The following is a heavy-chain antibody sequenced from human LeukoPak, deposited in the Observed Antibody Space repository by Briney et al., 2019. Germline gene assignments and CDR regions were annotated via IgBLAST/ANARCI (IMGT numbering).Heavy chain of an antibody. CDR3: ARGGYSYGYMGYFDY. CDR2: ISAYNGNT. V-gene: IGHV1-18*01. D-gene: IGHD5-18*01. CDR1: GYTFSIYG. J-gene: IGHJ4*02. Sequence: ASVKVSCKASGYTFSIYGVSWVRQAPGQGLEWVAWISAYNGNTNYAQKFHGRVTMTTDTSTSTAYMELRSLRSDDTAVYYCARGGYSYGYMGYFDYWGQGTLVTVSS.